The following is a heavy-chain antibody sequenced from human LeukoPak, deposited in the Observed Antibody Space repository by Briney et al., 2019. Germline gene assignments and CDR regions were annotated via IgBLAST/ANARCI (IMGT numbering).Heavy chain of an antibody. V-gene: IGHV4-30-2*01. CDR1: GGSFSSGGYS. Sequence: PSETLSLTCAVYGGSFSSGGYSWSWIRQPPGKGLEWIGYMYHSGTTHYNPSLKSRVTISVDRSKNQFSLKLSSVTAADTAVYYCVRGYYYDSSGYWVRAFDIWGQGTMVTVSS. J-gene: IGHJ3*02. CDR3: VRGYYYDSSGYWVRAFDI. D-gene: IGHD3-22*01. CDR2: MYHSGTT.